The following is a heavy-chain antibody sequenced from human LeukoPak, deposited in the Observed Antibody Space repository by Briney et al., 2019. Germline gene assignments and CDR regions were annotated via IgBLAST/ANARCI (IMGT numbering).Heavy chain of an antibody. CDR2: INPNSGGT. V-gene: IGHV1-2*02. J-gene: IGHJ4*02. CDR1: GYTFTDYY. D-gene: IGHD6-19*01. Sequence: GASVEVSCKASGYTFTDYYMHWVRQAPGQGLEWMGWINPNSGGTNYAQKFQGRVTMTRDTSISTAYMELSRLTSDDTAVYYCARYYSGWYYFDYWGQGTLVTVSS. CDR3: ARYYSGWYYFDY.